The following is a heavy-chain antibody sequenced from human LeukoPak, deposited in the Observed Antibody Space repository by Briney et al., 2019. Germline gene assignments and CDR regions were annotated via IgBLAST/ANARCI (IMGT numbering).Heavy chain of an antibody. J-gene: IGHJ6*02. V-gene: IGHV3-49*03. Sequence: GGSLRLSCTASGFTFGDYAMSWFRQAPGKGLEWVGFIRSKAYGGTTEYAASVKGRFTISRDDSKSIAYLQMNSLKTEDTAVYYCTSHGGLGYCSSTSCYGGGIYYYYGMDVWGQGTTVTVSS. CDR2: IRSKAYGGTT. D-gene: IGHD2-2*01. CDR1: GFTFGDYA. CDR3: TSHGGLGYCSSTSCYGGGIYYYYGMDV.